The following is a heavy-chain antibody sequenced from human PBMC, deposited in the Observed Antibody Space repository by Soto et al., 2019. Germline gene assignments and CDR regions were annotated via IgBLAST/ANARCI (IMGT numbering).Heavy chain of an antibody. CDR1: EFTFSTYA. J-gene: IGHJ2*01. D-gene: IGHD7-27*01. CDR3: ARVHQSFSWGYFDL. V-gene: IGHV3-48*02. CDR2: ISASSIDV. Sequence: EVQVVVSGGGLVQPGGSLRLSCAASEFTFSTYAMNWVRQVPGKGLEWLSYISASSIDVYYADSVKGRFTISRDNAKNSLYLHMNSLRDEDTAVYFCARVHQSFSWGYFDLWGRGTLVTVSS.